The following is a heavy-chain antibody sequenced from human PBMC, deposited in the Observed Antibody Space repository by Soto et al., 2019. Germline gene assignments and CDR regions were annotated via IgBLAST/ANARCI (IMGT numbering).Heavy chain of an antibody. CDR3: AFFFGTDNLIGASRQGLDP. CDR2: IYYSGST. J-gene: IGHJ5*02. CDR1: GGSISSYY. V-gene: IGHV4-59*01. D-gene: IGHD3-9*01. Sequence: PSETLSLTCTVSGGSISSYYWSWIRQPPGKGLEWIGYIYYSGSTNYNPSLKSRVTISVDTSKNQFSLKLSSVTAADTAVYYCAFFFGTDNLIGASRQGLDPWGKGTLVTVSS.